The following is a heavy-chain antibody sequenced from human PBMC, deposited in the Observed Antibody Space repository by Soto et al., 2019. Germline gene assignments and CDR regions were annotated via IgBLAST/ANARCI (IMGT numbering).Heavy chain of an antibody. CDR1: GYKFTTYW. CDR2: VYPSDSET. J-gene: IGHJ3*01. D-gene: IGHD6-19*01. Sequence: PGESLKISCKPSGYKFTTYWISWVRQMPGKGLEWMGIVYPSDSETRYIPSFQGNVTVSADTSLSTAYLHWNSLWATDTAMYYCARHAVAGGYVCGVLDLWGQGKMVTV. V-gene: IGHV5-51*01. CDR3: ARHAVAGGYVCGVLDL.